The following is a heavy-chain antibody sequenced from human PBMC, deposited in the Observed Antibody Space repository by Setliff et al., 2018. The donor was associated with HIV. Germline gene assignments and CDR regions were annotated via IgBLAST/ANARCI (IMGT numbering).Heavy chain of an antibody. CDR3: ARDRLSYNFYYYGMDV. V-gene: IGHV1-2*02. CDR2: INPNSGGT. Sequence: ASVKVSCKAPGDTFTGYYMHWVRQAPGQGLEWMGWINPNSGGTNYAQKLQGRVIMTRDTSISTAYMQLSRLRSDDKAVYYCARDRLSYNFYYYGMDVWGQGTTVTAP. J-gene: IGHJ6*02. D-gene: IGHD1-26*01. CDR1: GDTFTGYY.